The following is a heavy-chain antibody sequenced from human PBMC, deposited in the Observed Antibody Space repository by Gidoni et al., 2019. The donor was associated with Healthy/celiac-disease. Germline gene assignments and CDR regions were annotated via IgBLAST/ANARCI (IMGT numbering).Heavy chain of an antibody. D-gene: IGHD1-7*01. Sequence: EVQLVESRGGLVQPGWSLRPYCTSSGYTIGDYAMSWFRQAHGKGLEWLGFIRSKAYGVKTEYAASVKGRFTISRDDSKIIAYLQMNILKTEDTAVYYCTRDMVVTGTTPPGYWGQGTLVTVSS. J-gene: IGHJ4*02. CDR1: GYTIGDYA. CDR3: TRDMVVTGTTPPGY. V-gene: IGHV3-49*03. CDR2: IRSKAYGVKT.